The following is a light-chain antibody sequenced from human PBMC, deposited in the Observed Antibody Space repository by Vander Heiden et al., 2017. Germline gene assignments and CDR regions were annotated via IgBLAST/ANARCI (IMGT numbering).Light chain of an antibody. Sequence: EIVMTQSPATLSVSPGERATLSCRASQSVSRYLVRYQQKPGQSPRRVIYGASTRAAGVPARFSGSGSGTEFTLTISSLQSEDSAIYYCQQYNSWPLTFGQGTKVEIK. V-gene: IGKV3-15*01. J-gene: IGKJ1*01. CDR2: GAS. CDR3: QQYNSWPLT. CDR1: QSVSRY.